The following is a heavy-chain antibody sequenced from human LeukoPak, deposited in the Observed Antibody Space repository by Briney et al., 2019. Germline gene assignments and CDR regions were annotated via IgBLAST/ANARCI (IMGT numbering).Heavy chain of an antibody. CDR3: ARDSGSSFDY. J-gene: IGHJ4*02. CDR1: GGSISSSSYY. Sequence: PSETLSLTCTVSGGSISSSSYYWGWIRQPPGKGLEWIGSIYYSGSTYYNPSLKSRVTISVDRSKNQFSLKLSSVTAADTAVYYCARDSGSSFDYWGQGTLVTVSS. V-gene: IGHV4-39*07. CDR2: IYYSGST. D-gene: IGHD1-26*01.